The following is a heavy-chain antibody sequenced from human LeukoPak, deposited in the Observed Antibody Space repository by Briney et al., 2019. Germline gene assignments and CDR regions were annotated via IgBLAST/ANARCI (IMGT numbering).Heavy chain of an antibody. J-gene: IGHJ3*02. CDR1: GFTFDDYG. V-gene: IGHV3-66*01. D-gene: IGHD2-15*01. CDR2: IYSGGST. Sequence: GGSLRLSCAASGFTFDDYGMSWVRQAPGKGLEWVSVIYSGGSTYYADSVKGRFTISRDNSKNTLYLQMNSLRAEDTAVYYCARDSIIAEDAFDIWGQGTMVTVSS. CDR3: ARDSIIAEDAFDI.